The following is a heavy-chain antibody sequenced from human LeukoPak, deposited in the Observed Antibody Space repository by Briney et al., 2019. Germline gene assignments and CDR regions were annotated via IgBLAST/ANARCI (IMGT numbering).Heavy chain of an antibody. CDR1: GLSFSTYA. V-gene: IGHV3-23*01. CDR2: ISGSGGTT. Sequence: GGSLRLSCAASGLSFSTYAMSLVRQAPGKGLEWVSSISGSGGTTYYADSVKGRFTISRDNSKNTVYLQMNSLRAEDTAVYYCARDPPYGGYHYYYYMDVWGKGTTVTVSS. J-gene: IGHJ6*03. D-gene: IGHD4/OR15-4a*01. CDR3: ARDPPYGGYHYYYYMDV.